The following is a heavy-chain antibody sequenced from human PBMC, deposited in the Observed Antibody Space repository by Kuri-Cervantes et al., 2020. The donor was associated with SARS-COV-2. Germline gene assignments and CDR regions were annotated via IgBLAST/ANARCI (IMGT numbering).Heavy chain of an antibody. V-gene: IGHV3-48*03. D-gene: IGHD1-26*01. CDR1: GFTFSSYE. Sequence: GGSLRLSCAASGFTFSSYEMNWVRQAPGKGLEWVSYISSSGSTIYYADSVKGRFTISRDKAKNSLYLQMSSLRSEDTAVYYCARGGVGATQDCSFDYWGQGTLVTVSS. CDR3: ARGGVGATQDCSFDY. CDR2: ISSSGSTI. J-gene: IGHJ4*02.